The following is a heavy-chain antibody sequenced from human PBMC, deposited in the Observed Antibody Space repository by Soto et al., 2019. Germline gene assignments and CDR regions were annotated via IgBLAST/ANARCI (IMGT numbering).Heavy chain of an antibody. CDR3: ARDTAITIFGVVTRQLYYYGMDV. D-gene: IGHD3-3*01. CDR2: INPSGGST. J-gene: IGHJ6*02. CDR1: GYTFTSYY. Sequence: ASVKVSCKASGYTFTSYYMHWVRQAPGQGLEWMGIINPSGGSTSYAQKFQGRVTMTRDTSTSTVYMELSSLRSEDTAVYYCARDTAITIFGVVTRQLYYYGMDVWGQGTTVTSP. V-gene: IGHV1-46*01.